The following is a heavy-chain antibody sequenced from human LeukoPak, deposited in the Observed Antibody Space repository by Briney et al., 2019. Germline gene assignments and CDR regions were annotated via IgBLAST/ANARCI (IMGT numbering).Heavy chain of an antibody. CDR2: ISGSGGST. J-gene: IGHJ4*02. Sequence: GGSLRLSCAASGFTFSTYAMSWVRQAPGKGLEWVSAISGSGGSTYYADSVKGRFTISRDNSKNTLYLQMNSLRAEDTALYCCAKDLPRTYYDSSGYSFDHWGQGTLVTVSS. CDR3: AKDLPRTYYDSSGYSFDH. D-gene: IGHD3-22*01. V-gene: IGHV3-23*01. CDR1: GFTFSTYA.